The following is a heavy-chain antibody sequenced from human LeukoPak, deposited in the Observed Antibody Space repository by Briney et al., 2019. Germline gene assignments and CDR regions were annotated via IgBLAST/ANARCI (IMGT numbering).Heavy chain of an antibody. J-gene: IGHJ4*02. CDR1: GFTFPSDT. Sequence: PGGSLRLSCAVSGFTFPSDTMSWIRQAPGKGLECVSFIRDGGDNSYYADSVKGRFTISRDNSKNMLYLQMNSLRAEDTAIYYFAKGSGSASARLDFWGQGTLVTVSS. CDR3: AKGSGSASARLDF. CDR2: IRDGGDNS. D-gene: IGHD6-19*01. V-gene: IGHV3-23*01.